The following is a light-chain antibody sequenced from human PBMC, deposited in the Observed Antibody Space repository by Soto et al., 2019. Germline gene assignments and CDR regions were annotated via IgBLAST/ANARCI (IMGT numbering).Light chain of an antibody. J-gene: IGKJ2*01. CDR2: SAS. CDR3: QQGYNTGT. Sequence: DIQMTQSPSSLAASVGDRVTITCRASQSIRSYLNWYQQKPGNAPKLLISSASSLQSDVPSRFSGSGSGTDFTLTISSLQPEDFATYYCQQGYNTGTFGQGTKLEIK. V-gene: IGKV1-39*01. CDR1: QSIRSY.